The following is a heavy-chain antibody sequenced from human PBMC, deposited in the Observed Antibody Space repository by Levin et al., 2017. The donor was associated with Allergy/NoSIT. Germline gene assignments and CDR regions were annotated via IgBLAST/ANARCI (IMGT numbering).Heavy chain of an antibody. Sequence: GESLKISCAASGFTFSSYDMHWVRQATGKGLEWVSAIGTAGDTYYPGSVKGRFTISRENAKNSLYLQMNSLRAGDTAVYYCARVGPGRPFDYWGQGTLVTVSS. D-gene: IGHD2-15*01. CDR2: IGTAGDT. J-gene: IGHJ4*02. V-gene: IGHV3-13*01. CDR1: GFTFSSYD. CDR3: ARVGPGRPFDY.